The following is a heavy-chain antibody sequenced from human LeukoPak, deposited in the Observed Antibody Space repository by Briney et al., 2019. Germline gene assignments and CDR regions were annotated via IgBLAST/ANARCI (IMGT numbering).Heavy chain of an antibody. D-gene: IGHD1-26*01. CDR3: ARDDPSGSYIDY. CDR1: GFTFSSYG. Sequence: PGRPLRLSCAASGFTFSSYGMHWVGQAPGKSVEWVAVIWYDGSNKYYADSVKGRFTISRDNAKNTLYLQMKSLRAEDTAVYYCARDDPSGSYIDYWGQGTLVTVSS. J-gene: IGHJ4*02. CDR2: IWYDGSNK. V-gene: IGHV3-33*01.